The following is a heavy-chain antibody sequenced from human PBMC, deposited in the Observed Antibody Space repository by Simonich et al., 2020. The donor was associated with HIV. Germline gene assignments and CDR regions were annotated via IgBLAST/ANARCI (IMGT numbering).Heavy chain of an antibody. CDR2: VIWNSGSI. CDR3: AKDKGAYYGSGSPVY. V-gene: IGHV3-9*01. Sequence: EVQLVESGGGLVQPGRSLRLSCAASGFTFDDYAMHWVRQAPGQGREWGTGVIWNSGSIGDADSVKGRFTISRDNAKNSLYLQMNSLRAEDTALHYCAKDKGAYYGSGSPVYWGQGTLVTVSS. CDR1: GFTFDDYA. D-gene: IGHD3-10*01. J-gene: IGHJ4*02.